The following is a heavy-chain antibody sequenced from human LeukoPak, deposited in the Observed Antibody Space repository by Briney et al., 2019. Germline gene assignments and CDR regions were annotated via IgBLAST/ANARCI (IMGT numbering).Heavy chain of an antibody. CDR1: GYTFTSYD. D-gene: IGHD2-15*01. CDR3: ARGRCSGGSCYLEYFQH. V-gene: IGHV1-8*03. Sequence: ASVKVSCKASGYTFTSYDINWVRQATGQGLEWMGWMNPNSGNTGYTQKFQGRVTITRNTSISTAYMELSSLRSEDTAVYYCARGRCSGGSCYLEYFQHWGQGTLVTVSS. CDR2: MNPNSGNT. J-gene: IGHJ1*01.